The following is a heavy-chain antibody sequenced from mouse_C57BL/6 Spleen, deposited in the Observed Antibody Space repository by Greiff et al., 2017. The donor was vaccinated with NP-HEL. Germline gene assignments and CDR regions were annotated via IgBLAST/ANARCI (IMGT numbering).Heavy chain of an antibody. CDR2: IYPGDGDT. Sequence: VKLVESGPELVKPGASVKISCKASGYAFSSSWMNWVKQRPGKGLEWIGRIYPGDGDTNYNGKFKGKATLTADKSSSTAYMQLSSLTSEDSAVYFCARWRAHYYAMDYWGQGTSVTVSS. V-gene: IGHV1-82*01. CDR3: ARWRAHYYAMDY. CDR1: GYAFSSSW. J-gene: IGHJ4*01. D-gene: IGHD3-3*01.